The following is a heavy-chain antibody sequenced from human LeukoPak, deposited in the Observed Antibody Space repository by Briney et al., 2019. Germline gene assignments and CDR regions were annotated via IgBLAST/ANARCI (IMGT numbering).Heavy chain of an antibody. CDR2: IKQDGSEK. V-gene: IGHV3-7*01. Sequence: LPGGSLRLSCAASGFTFSSYWMSWVRQAPGKGLEWVANIKQDGSEKYYVDSVKGRFTISRDNAKNSLYLQMYSLRAEDTAVYHCARDHWYDILSFDYWGQGSLVTVSS. J-gene: IGHJ4*02. CDR3: ARDHWYDILSFDY. D-gene: IGHD3-9*01. CDR1: GFTFSSYW.